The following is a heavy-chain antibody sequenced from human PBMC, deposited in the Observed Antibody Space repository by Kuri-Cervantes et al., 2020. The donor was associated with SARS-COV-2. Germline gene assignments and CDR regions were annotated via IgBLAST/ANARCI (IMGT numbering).Heavy chain of an antibody. J-gene: IGHJ4*02. CDR1: GFTFSNAW. V-gene: IGHV3-21*01. D-gene: IGHD7-27*01. Sequence: GESLKISCAASGFTFSNAWMSWVRQAPGKGLEWVSSISSSGSYIYYANSVKGRFTFSRDNAKNSLYLQMSSLRAEDTAVYYCARDLRLGKSLDYWGQGTLVTVSS. CDR2: ISSSGSYI. CDR3: ARDLRLGKSLDY.